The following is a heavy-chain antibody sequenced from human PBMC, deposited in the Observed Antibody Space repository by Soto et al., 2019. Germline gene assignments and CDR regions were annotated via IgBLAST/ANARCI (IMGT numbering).Heavy chain of an antibody. CDR3: ALGRSSLGGHLQH. D-gene: IGHD3-16*01. J-gene: IGHJ1*01. V-gene: IGHV3-23*01. Sequence: GGSLRLSCAASGFTFSSYAMSWVRQAPGKGLEWVSAISGSGGSTYYADSVKGRFTISRDNSKNTLYLQMNSLRAEDTAVYYCALGRSSLGGHLQHWGQGTLVTVYS. CDR2: ISGSGGST. CDR1: GFTFSSYA.